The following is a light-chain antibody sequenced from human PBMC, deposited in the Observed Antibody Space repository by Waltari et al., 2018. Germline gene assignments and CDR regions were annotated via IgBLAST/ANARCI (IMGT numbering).Light chain of an antibody. V-gene: IGLV1-51*01. Sequence: QSVLTQPPSVSAAPGQGVTISCSGDNSNLGGYFFSWYQQLPPPAPKLLIFDTNKRPSGIPDRISASKSGTSATLDITGLQTGDEADYYCATWDNSLREFVFGGGTELTVL. J-gene: IGLJ2*01. CDR1: NSNLGGYF. CDR2: DTN. CDR3: ATWDNSLREFV.